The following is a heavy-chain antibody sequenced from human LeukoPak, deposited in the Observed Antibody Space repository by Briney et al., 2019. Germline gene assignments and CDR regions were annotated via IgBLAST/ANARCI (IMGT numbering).Heavy chain of an antibody. CDR3: ARDCERGYSYGLC. J-gene: IGHJ4*02. V-gene: IGHV3-21*01. D-gene: IGHD5-18*01. Sequence: GGSLRLSCAASGISITDYSMNWIRQAPGKGLEWVATITSDSTYISHAASVRGRFTVSRDNAKNSVFLQMDSLRTGDTAVYFCARDCERGYSYGLCWGQGTVVTVSS. CDR2: ITSDSTYI. CDR1: GISITDYS.